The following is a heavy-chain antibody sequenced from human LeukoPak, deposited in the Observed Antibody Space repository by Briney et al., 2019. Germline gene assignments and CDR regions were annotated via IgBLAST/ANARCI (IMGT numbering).Heavy chain of an antibody. CDR3: AREGWSGGFGWLEP. Sequence: GGSLRLSCAASGFTFTSYPITWVRLAPGKGLEWVSAISGSGDNTYYADSVKGRFTISRDNSKGTVSLQMISLRAEDTAVYYCAREGWSGGFGWLEPCGQGTLVTVSS. J-gene: IGHJ5*02. V-gene: IGHV3-23*01. CDR1: GFTFTSYP. CDR2: ISGSGDNT. D-gene: IGHD2-8*02.